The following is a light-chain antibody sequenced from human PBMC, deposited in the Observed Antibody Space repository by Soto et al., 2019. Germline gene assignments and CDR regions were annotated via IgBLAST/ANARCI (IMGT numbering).Light chain of an antibody. CDR1: QSLSGSQ. J-gene: IGKJ4*01. CDR3: QHYIRCPLT. Sequence: IVLTQSPATLSLSPGERATLSCTASQSLSGSQLAWYQQKPGQAPRLLIHAASSRSTGLSARFSGSGYGTEFTRTIIIVQAEDFGGYYCQHYIRCPLTYGRGAKVDIK. CDR2: AAS. V-gene: IGKV3D-15*03.